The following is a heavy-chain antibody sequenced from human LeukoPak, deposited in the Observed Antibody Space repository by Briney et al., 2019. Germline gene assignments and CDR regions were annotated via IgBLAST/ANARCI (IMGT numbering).Heavy chain of an antibody. CDR2: ISGSGGST. CDR1: GFTFSSYA. Sequence: GGSLRLSCAASGFTFSSYAMSWVRQAPGKGLEWVSAISGSGGSTYYADSVKGRFTISRDNSKNTLYLQMNSLRAEDTAVYYCARQDYDSSGYYYLGDYWGQGTLVTVSS. J-gene: IGHJ4*02. CDR3: ARQDYDSSGYYYLGDY. D-gene: IGHD3-22*01. V-gene: IGHV3-23*01.